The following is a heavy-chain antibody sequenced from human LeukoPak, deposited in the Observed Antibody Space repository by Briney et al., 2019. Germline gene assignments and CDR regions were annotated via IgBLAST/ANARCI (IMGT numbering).Heavy chain of an antibody. J-gene: IGHJ5*02. CDR1: GYTLTSYA. Sequence: ASVKVSCKASGYTLTSYAMHWVRQAPGQRLEWMGWINAGNGNTKYSQKFQGRVTITRDTSASTAYMELSSLRSEDTAVYYCARDARYSSSWYTPGFDPWGQGTLVTVSS. CDR3: ARDARYSSSWYTPGFDP. D-gene: IGHD6-13*01. V-gene: IGHV1-3*01. CDR2: INAGNGNT.